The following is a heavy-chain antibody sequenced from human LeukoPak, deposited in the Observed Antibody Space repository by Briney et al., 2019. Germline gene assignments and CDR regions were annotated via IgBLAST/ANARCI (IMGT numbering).Heavy chain of an antibody. V-gene: IGHV4-39*01. CDR3: ARTSSWYAGAWFDS. J-gene: IGHJ5*01. CDR2: IYFSVTP. Sequence: PSETLSLTCTVSRGSIRTADYYWAWARQPPGEGLEWLGSIYFSVTPYFNPSLKSRVAVSIDTSKNQFSLKVTSVNASDTAVYFCARTSSWYAGAWFDSWGQGTLVTVSS. D-gene: IGHD6-13*01. CDR1: RGSIRTADYY.